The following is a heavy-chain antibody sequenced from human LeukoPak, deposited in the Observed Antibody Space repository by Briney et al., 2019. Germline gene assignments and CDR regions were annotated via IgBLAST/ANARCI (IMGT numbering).Heavy chain of an antibody. J-gene: IGHJ6*03. CDR2: IYYSGST. V-gene: IGHV4-59*01. CDR3: ARGRYYYDSSGYYTGCYYYMDV. Sequence: PSETLSLTCTVSGGSISSYYWSWIRQPPGKGLEWIGYIYYSGSTNYNPSLKSRVTISVDTSKNQFSLKLSSVTAADTAVYYCARGRYYYDSSGYYTGCYYYMDVWGKGTTVTVSS. CDR1: GGSISSYY. D-gene: IGHD3-22*01.